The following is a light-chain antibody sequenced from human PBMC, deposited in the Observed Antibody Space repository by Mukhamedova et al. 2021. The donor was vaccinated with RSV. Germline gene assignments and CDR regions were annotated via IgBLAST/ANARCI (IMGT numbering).Light chain of an antibody. CDR1: QSVSSNY. J-gene: IGKJ2*01. CDR2: GAS. Sequence: GERATLSCRASQSVSSNYLAWYQQKPGQAPRLLIYGASSRATGIPDRFSGSGSGTDFTLTISRLEPEDFAVYYCQQYGSSPPYTFG. CDR3: QQYGSSPPYT. V-gene: IGKV3-20*01.